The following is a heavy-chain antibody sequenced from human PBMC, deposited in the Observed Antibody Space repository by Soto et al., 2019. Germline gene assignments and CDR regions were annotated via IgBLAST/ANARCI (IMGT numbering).Heavy chain of an antibody. V-gene: IGHV1-18*01. CDR2: INVYNGNT. CDR1: GYTFTNYG. Sequence: GASVKVSCKASGYTFTNYGISWVRQAPGQGLEWMGWINVYNGNTKYAQKVQGRVTMTTDTSTSTAYMELSSLRVEDTAIYYCTKTRYFDFPGTFDYWGQGTQVTVSS. J-gene: IGHJ4*02. CDR3: TKTRYFDFPGTFDY. D-gene: IGHD3-9*01.